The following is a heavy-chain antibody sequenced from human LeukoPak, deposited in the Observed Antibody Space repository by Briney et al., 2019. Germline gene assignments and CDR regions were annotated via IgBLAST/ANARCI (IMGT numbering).Heavy chain of an antibody. CDR2: VSHDGRTT. V-gene: IGHV3-30*18. D-gene: IGHD6-25*01. Sequence: GGSLRLSCPASGFTFSNYGMQWVSQPPGRGLEWVAVVSHDGRTTFYADSVKGRFTISRDNSRNTLDLQMYSLRAEDTAVYFCVKEPTSYSSGWYFQHWGQGTLVTVSS. CDR1: GFTFSNYG. CDR3: VKEPTSYSSGWYFQH. J-gene: IGHJ1*01.